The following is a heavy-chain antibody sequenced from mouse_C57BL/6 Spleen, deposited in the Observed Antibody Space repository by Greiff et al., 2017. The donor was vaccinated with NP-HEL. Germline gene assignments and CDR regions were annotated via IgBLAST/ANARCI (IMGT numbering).Heavy chain of an antibody. CDR1: GYTFTSYW. J-gene: IGHJ1*03. Sequence: QVQLQQPGAELVKPGASVKLSCKASGYTFTSYWMHWVKQRPGQGLEWIGMIHPNSGSTNYNEKFKSKATLTVGKSSSTAYMQLSSLTSEDSAVYYCAFLGRGYFDVWGTGTTVTVSS. CDR3: AFLGRGYFDV. V-gene: IGHV1-64*01. CDR2: IHPNSGST. D-gene: IGHD4-1*01.